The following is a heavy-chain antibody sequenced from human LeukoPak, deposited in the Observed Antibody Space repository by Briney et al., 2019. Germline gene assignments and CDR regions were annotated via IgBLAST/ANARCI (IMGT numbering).Heavy chain of an antibody. CDR1: GFTVSSSY. J-gene: IGHJ4*02. D-gene: IGHD6-19*01. V-gene: IGHV3-53*01. Sequence: PGGSLRLSCAASGFTVSSSYMSWVRQAPGKGLEWVSVIYSGGSTYYADSVKGRFTISRDNSKNTLYLQMNSLRAEDTAVYYCAREGIAVAGTSMDYWGQGTLVTVSS. CDR3: AREGIAVAGTSMDY. CDR2: IYSGGST.